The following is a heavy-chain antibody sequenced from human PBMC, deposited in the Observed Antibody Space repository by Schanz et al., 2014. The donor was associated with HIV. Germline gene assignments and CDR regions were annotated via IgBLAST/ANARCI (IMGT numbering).Heavy chain of an antibody. J-gene: IGHJ6*02. V-gene: IGHV3-23*01. CDR3: AKTSITLGMDV. CDR1: GFTFSSHA. CDR2: ISGSGGRT. D-gene: IGHD1-20*01. Sequence: EVHLLESGGGLVQPGGSLRLSCAASGFTFSSHAMSWVRQAAGKGLEWVSSISGSGGRTYHADSVKGRFTISRVNSKNTLYLQMNSLRAEDTAIYYCAKTSITLGMDVWGQGTTVTVSS.